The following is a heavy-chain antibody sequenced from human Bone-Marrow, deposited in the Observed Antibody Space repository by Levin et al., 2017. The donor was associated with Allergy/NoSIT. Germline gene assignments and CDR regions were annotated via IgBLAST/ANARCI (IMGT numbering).Heavy chain of an antibody. CDR3: ARDKIALAEFDY. Sequence: PSETLSLTCTVSGASISSNSYSWDWIRQPPGKGLEWIGSISSTGSTYYNPSLKSRVTISVDTSKNRFSLNLMSVTAADTALYYCARDKIALAEFDYWGQGTLVTVSS. J-gene: IGHJ4*02. CDR2: ISSTGST. D-gene: IGHD6-19*01. CDR1: GASISSNSYS. V-gene: IGHV4-39*02.